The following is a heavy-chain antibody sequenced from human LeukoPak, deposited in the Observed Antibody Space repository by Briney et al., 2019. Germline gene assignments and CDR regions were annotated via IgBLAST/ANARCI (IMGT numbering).Heavy chain of an antibody. CDR2: ISGSGGST. CDR3: AKDGTLGSVIFGYSDY. D-gene: IGHD3-16*02. CDR1: GFTFSSYA. J-gene: IGHJ4*02. V-gene: IGHV3-23*01. Sequence: GGSLRLSCAASGFTFSSYAMSWVRQAPGKGLEWVSAISGSGGSTYYADSVKGRFTISRDNSKNTLYLQMNSLRAEDTAVYYCAKDGTLGSVIFGYSDYWGQGTLVTVSS.